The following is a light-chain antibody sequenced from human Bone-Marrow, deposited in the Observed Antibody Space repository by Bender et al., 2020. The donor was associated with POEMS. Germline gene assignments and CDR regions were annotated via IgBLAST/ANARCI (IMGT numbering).Light chain of an antibody. CDR2: DVS. J-gene: IGLJ2*01. V-gene: IGLV2-14*03. CDR3: SSYTSSTTLGV. Sequence: QSALTQPRSVSGSPGQSVTISCTGTSSDVGGYNYVSWYQQHPAKAPKLMVFDVSNRPSGVSNRFSGSKSGNTASLTISGLQAEDEADYYCSSYTSSTTLGVFGGGTKLTVL. CDR1: SSDVGGYNY.